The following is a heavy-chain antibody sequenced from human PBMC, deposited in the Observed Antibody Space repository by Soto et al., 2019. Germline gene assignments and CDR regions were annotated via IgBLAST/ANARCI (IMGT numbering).Heavy chain of an antibody. D-gene: IGHD2-21*02. CDR2: INPSGGST. CDR1: GYTFTSYY. Sequence: ASVMVSCKASGYTFTSYYMHWVRQAPGQGLEWMGIINPSGGSTSYAQKFPGRVTMTRDTSTSTVYMELSSLRSEDTAVYYCARVMFCGGDCYSAFDIWGQGTMVTVSS. J-gene: IGHJ3*02. V-gene: IGHV1-46*01. CDR3: ARVMFCGGDCYSAFDI.